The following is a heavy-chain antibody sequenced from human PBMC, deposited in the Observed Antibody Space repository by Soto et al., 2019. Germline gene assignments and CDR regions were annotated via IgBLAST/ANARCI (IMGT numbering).Heavy chain of an antibody. V-gene: IGHV5-10-1*01. CDR3: ARTGYGNWLDP. CDR2: IDPRDSQS. CDR1: GYSLTDYW. Sequence: GESLKISCKASGYSLTDYWITWVRQMPGKGLEWMGRIDPRDSQSNYSPSFQGHVTISADKSSSTAYLQWNSLKASDTAMYYCARTGYGNWLDPWGQGTLVTVSS. J-gene: IGHJ5*02. D-gene: IGHD3-10*01.